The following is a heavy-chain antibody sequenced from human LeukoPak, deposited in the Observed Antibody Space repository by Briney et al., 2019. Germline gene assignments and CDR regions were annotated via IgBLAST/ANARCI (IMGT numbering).Heavy chain of an antibody. CDR3: ARYAVRENWYFDL. CDR1: GFTFSDYY. J-gene: IGHJ2*01. CDR2: ISHSGDSL. Sequence: GGSLRLSCVASGFTFSDYYISWIRQAPGKWLEWVSHISHSGDSLHYADSVKGRFTISRDNARNSLYLQMNGLRAEDTAVYYSARYAVRENWYFDLWGRGTLVTVSS. D-gene: IGHD3-10*01. V-gene: IGHV3-11*01.